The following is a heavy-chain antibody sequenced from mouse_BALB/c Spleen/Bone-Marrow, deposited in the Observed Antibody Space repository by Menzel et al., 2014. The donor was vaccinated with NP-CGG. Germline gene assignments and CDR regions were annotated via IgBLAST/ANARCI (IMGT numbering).Heavy chain of an antibody. Sequence: VMLVESGPGLVAPSQNLSITCTVSGFSLTNYGVHWIRQPPGKGLEWLGIIWAGGGTNYNSALMSRLSISKDSSKSQVFFKMNSLQTDDTAIYYCATYDYDGRFDYWGQGTTLTVSS. V-gene: IGHV2-9*02. CDR1: GFSLTNYG. CDR3: ATYDYDGRFDY. J-gene: IGHJ2*01. D-gene: IGHD2-4*01. CDR2: IWAGGGT.